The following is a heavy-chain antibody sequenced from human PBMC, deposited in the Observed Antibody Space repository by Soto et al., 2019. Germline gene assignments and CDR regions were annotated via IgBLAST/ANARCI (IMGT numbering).Heavy chain of an antibody. Sequence: ASVKVSCKASGYTFTGYYMHWVRQAPGQGLEWMGWINPNSGGTNYAQKFQGWVTMTRDTSISTAYMELSRLRSDDTAVYYCARGQDKEKLVDYWGQGTLFTVSS. D-gene: IGHD6-13*01. J-gene: IGHJ4*02. V-gene: IGHV1-2*04. CDR2: INPNSGGT. CDR1: GYTFTGYY. CDR3: ARGQDKEKLVDY.